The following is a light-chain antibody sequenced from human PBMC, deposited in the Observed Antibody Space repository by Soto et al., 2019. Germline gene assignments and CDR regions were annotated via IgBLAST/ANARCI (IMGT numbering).Light chain of an antibody. CDR2: DAS. Sequence: ETILTQSPATLSVSPGERATLSCRASQSVGRNLAWYQQKPGQAPRLLISDASNRATGIPGRFSGSGSGTDFTLTISSLEPEDFAVYYCQQRSNWPHFTVGPGTKVDIK. CDR1: QSVGRN. CDR3: QQRSNWPHFT. J-gene: IGKJ3*01. V-gene: IGKV3-11*01.